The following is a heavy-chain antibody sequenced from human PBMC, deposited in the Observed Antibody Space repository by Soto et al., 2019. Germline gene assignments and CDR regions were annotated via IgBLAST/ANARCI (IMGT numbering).Heavy chain of an antibody. Sequence: EVQLVESGGGLVQPGGSLKLSCAASGFTFSGSAMHWVRQDSGKGLEWIGRIRSKANNYATVYAASVKGRFTISRDDSKNTAHLQMNSLKTEDTAVYYCTRHALQYCGGDCYLLPYFDLWGRGTLVTVSS. D-gene: IGHD2-21*02. CDR3: TRHALQYCGGDCYLLPYFDL. CDR2: IRSKANNYAT. J-gene: IGHJ2*01. CDR1: GFTFSGSA. V-gene: IGHV3-73*02.